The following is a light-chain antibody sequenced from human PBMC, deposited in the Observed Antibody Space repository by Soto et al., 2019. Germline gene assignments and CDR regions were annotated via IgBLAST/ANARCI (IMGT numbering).Light chain of an antibody. CDR2: EVS. CDR1: SSDVGSYNL. Sequence: QSVLNQPASVSGSPGQSIAISCTGTSSDVGSYNLGSWYQHHPGKAPKLMIYEVSKRPSGVSDRVSGSKSGNTASLTISGLQDEDEADYYCCAFAGSSTFVVFGGGTQLTVL. V-gene: IGLV2-23*02. CDR3: CAFAGSSTFVV. J-gene: IGLJ2*01.